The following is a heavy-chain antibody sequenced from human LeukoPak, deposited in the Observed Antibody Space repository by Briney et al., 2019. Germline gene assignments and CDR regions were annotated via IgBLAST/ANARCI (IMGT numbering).Heavy chain of an antibody. Sequence: GGSLRLSCAASGFSFSNFYMSWIRQAPGKGLEWVSYISSSSTYTNSADSVRGRFTISRDNAKNSLYLQMNSLRVEDTAVYYCARESDSSGYYDYWGQGTLVTISS. D-gene: IGHD3-22*01. J-gene: IGHJ4*02. CDR3: ARESDSSGYYDY. CDR2: ISSSSTYT. V-gene: IGHV3-11*06. CDR1: GFSFSNFY.